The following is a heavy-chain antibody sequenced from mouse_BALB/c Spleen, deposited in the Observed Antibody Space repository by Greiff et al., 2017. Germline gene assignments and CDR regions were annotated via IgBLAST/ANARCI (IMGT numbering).Heavy chain of an antibody. Sequence: EVKLVESGPSLVKPSQTLSLTCSVTGDSITSGYWNWIRKFPGNKLEYMGYISYSGSTYYNPSLKSRISITRDTSKNQYYLQLNSVTTEDTATYYCASYGSAGTYYYAMDYWGQGTSVTVSS. V-gene: IGHV3-8*02. D-gene: IGHD1-1*01. CDR1: GDSITSGY. J-gene: IGHJ4*01. CDR3: ASYGSAGTYYYAMDY. CDR2: ISYSGST.